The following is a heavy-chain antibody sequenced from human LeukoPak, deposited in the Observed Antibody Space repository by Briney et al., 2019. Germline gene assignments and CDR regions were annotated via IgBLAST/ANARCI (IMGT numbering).Heavy chain of an antibody. V-gene: IGHV4-61*02. J-gene: IGHJ4*02. CDR1: GGSISSGSYY. CDR2: IYTSGNT. CDR3: ARGWELLTIDY. D-gene: IGHD1-26*01. Sequence: PSETLSLTRTVSGGSISSGSYYWSWIRHPAGRGLEWIGRIYTSGNTNYNPSLKSRVTISVDTSKNQFSLKLSPVTAADTAVYYCARGWELLTIDYWGQGTLVTVSS.